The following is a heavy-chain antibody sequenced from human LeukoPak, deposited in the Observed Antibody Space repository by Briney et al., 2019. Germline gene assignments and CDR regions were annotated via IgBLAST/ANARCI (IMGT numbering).Heavy chain of an antibody. J-gene: IGHJ6*03. V-gene: IGHV1-69*05. CDR3: ARDNGYNFGYYYYMDV. CDR2: IIPIFGTA. CDR1: GSTFSSYA. D-gene: IGHD5-24*01. Sequence: GSSVKVSCKASGSTFSSYAISWVRQAPGQGLEWMGGIIPIFGTANYAQKFQGRVTITTDESTSTAYMELSSLRSEDTAVYYCARDNGYNFGYYYYMDVWGKGTTVTVSS.